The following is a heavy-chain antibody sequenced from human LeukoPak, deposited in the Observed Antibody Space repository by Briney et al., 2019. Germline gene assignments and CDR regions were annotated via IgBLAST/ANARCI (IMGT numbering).Heavy chain of an antibody. D-gene: IGHD2-2*02. CDR1: GFTFSNYV. CDR2: IGKSGDDT. CDR3: AKSLSSANYFTD. J-gene: IGHJ4*02. V-gene: IGHV3-23*01. Sequence: GGSLRLSCAASGFTFSNYVMTWVRQAPGKGLEWVGSIGKSGDDTYYADSVKGRFTVSRDNSKDTLFLQLNSLSAGDTAVYYCAKSLSSANYFTDWGQGTLVTVSS.